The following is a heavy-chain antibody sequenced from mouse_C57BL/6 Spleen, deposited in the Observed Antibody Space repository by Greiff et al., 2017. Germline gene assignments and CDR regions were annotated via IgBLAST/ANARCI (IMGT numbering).Heavy chain of an antibody. Sequence: QVQLQQPGAELVRPGSSVKLSCKASGYTFTSYWMDWVKQRPGQGLEWIGNIYPSDSETHYNQKFKDKATLTVDKSSSTAYMQLSSLTSEDSAVYYCARSGSYSNLYYFDYWGQGTTLTVSS. V-gene: IGHV1-61*01. CDR2: IYPSDSET. CDR3: ARSGSYSNLYYFDY. D-gene: IGHD2-5*01. CDR1: GYTFTSYW. J-gene: IGHJ2*01.